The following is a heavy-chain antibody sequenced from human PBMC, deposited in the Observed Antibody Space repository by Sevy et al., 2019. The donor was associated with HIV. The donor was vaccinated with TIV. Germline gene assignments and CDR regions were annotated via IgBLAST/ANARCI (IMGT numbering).Heavy chain of an antibody. D-gene: IGHD3-16*01. CDR3: ARDRGEILPSAYDY. J-gene: IGHJ4*02. V-gene: IGHV3-30*04. CDR2: ISYDGRNNK. Sequence: GGSLRLSCAASGFRFSDYSMHWVRQAPGKGLEWVAVISYDGRNNKYNVDSVKVRFTISRDNSKNTLFLQMNSVRAESSDIYYCARDRGEILPSAYDYWGQGTLVTVSS. CDR1: GFRFSDYS.